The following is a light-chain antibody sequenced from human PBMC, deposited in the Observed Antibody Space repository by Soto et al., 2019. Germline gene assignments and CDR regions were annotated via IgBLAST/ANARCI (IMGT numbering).Light chain of an antibody. CDR3: QQYNKWPQT. V-gene: IGKV3-15*01. CDR1: QSVARD. Sequence: EIVMTQSPATLSVSPGERATLSFRASQSVARDLAWYQHKPGQAPRLLTHGASNRATGIPARFSGVGSGTEFTLTISNLQSEDFAVYYCQQYNKWPQTFGQGTRLEIK. J-gene: IGKJ5*01. CDR2: GAS.